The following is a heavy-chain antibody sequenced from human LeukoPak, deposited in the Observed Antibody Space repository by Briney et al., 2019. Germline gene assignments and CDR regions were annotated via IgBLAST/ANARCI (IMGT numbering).Heavy chain of an antibody. CDR3: AKDKKGGGPGVQFDY. Sequence: GGSLRLSCAASGFTFSSYSMSWVRQAPGKGVEWVSVISGSGGTTYYADSVKGRFTISRDNSKNTLYLQMNSLRAEDTAVYYCAKDKKGGGPGVQFDYWGQGTLVTVSS. J-gene: IGHJ4*02. CDR2: ISGSGGTT. CDR1: GFTFSSYS. D-gene: IGHD7-27*01. V-gene: IGHV3-23*01.